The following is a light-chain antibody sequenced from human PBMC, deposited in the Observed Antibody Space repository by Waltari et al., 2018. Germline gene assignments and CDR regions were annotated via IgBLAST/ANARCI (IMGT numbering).Light chain of an antibody. Sequence: QSALTQPASVSGSPGQSITISCTGTNSDVGGWNFVSWYHQHPGKAPNLLFFEVNNRPSGISARFSASKSGNTASLTISGLQAEDEADYYCSSYTTSRTLVFGGGTRLTVL. CDR1: NSDVGGWNF. J-gene: IGLJ3*02. V-gene: IGLV2-14*01. CDR3: SSYTTSRTLV. CDR2: EVN.